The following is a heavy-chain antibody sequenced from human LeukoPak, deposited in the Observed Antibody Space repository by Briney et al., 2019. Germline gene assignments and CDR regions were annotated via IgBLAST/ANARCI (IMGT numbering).Heavy chain of an antibody. CDR1: GASIRSSPYY. D-gene: IGHD1-7*01. CDR3: ARPVTELTDWYFDL. Sequence: NPSETLSLTCTVSGASIRSSPYYWGWIRQPPGKGLEWIGNIYSSGSTYYNPSLKSRVTISLDTSRNQFSLKLSSVTAADTAVYYCARPVTELTDWYFDLWGRGTLVTVSS. J-gene: IGHJ2*01. V-gene: IGHV4-39*07. CDR2: IYSSGST.